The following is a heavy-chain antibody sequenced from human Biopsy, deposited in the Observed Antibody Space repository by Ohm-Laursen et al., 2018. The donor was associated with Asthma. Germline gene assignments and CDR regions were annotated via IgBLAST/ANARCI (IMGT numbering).Heavy chain of an antibody. D-gene: IGHD4-17*01. J-gene: IGHJ5*02. V-gene: IGHV4-31*03. CDR3: ARTTYGDDGFDP. CDR2: IYYSGST. Sequence: TLSLTCTVSGGSINIGDYYWSWIRQHPGKGLEWIGYIYYSGSTYYNPSLKSRVSILIDTSMNQFSLRLSSVTAADTAVYYGARTTYGDDGFDPWGQGTLVTVSS. CDR1: GGSINIGDYY.